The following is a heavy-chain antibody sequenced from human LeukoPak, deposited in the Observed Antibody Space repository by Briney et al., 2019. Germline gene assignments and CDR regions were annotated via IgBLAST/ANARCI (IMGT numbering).Heavy chain of an antibody. D-gene: IGHD5-18*01. J-gene: IGHJ4*02. CDR2: IYPGDSDT. CDR1: GYSFSSYW. CDR3: ARRGEYRYVY. Sequence: GESLKVSCQGSGYSFSSYWIAWVRQMPGKGLEWMVIIYPGDSDTRYSPSFQGHVTISADKSITPAYLQWSSLKASDTAMYSSARRGEYRYVYWGQGNLVTVSS. V-gene: IGHV5-51*01.